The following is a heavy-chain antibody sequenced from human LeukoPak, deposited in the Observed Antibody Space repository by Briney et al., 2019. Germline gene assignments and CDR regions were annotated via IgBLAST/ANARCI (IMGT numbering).Heavy chain of an antibody. Sequence: GGSLRLSCAASGLTFNNAWMSWVRQAPGKGLEWVGRIKSKTDGGTTDYAASVKGRFTISRDDSKNTLYLQMNSLRTEDTAVYYCTTDSRGWFGELLGWGQGTLVTVSS. J-gene: IGHJ4*02. CDR3: TTDSRGWFGELLG. V-gene: IGHV3-15*01. CDR1: GLTFNNAW. D-gene: IGHD3-10*01. CDR2: IKSKTDGGTT.